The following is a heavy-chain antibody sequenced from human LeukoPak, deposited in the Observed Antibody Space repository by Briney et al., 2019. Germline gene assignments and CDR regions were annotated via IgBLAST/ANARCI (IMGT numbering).Heavy chain of an antibody. J-gene: IGHJ3*02. D-gene: IGHD1-26*01. V-gene: IGHV3-48*01. Sequence: PGGSLRLSCAASGFTFSSYSMNWVRQAPGKGLEWVSYISSSSSTIYYADSVKGRFTISRDNAKNSLYLQMNSLRAEDTAVYFCAKPRGSYDAFDIWGQGTMVTVSS. CDR3: AKPRGSYDAFDI. CDR2: ISSSSSTI. CDR1: GFTFSSYS.